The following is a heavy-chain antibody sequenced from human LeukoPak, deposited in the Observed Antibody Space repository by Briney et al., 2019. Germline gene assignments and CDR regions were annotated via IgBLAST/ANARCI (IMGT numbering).Heavy chain of an antibody. CDR3: AREGGVEQLVSYYGMDV. V-gene: IGHV1-69*13. Sequence: SVKVSCKASGGTFISYAISWVRQAPGQGLEWMGGIIPIFGTANYAQKFQGRVTITADESTSTAYMELSSLRSEDTAVYYCAREGGVEQLVSYYGMDVWGQGTTVTVSS. D-gene: IGHD6-6*01. CDR2: IIPIFGTA. CDR1: GGTFISYA. J-gene: IGHJ6*02.